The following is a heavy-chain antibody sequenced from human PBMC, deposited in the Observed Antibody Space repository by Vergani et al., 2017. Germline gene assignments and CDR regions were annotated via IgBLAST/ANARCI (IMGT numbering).Heavy chain of an antibody. D-gene: IGHD6-19*01. Sequence: QIHLVQSGSELKKPGASVKVSCKASGYDINNYAVTWVRQAPGQGPEWMGWINSNSGSPTYAQSFTGRFVFSLDSSVNTSYLQINGLLSDDTAVYFCARLAMSGFLDYWGQGTQVTVSS. J-gene: IGHJ4*02. CDR2: INSNSGSP. CDR3: ARLAMSGFLDY. V-gene: IGHV7-4-1*02. CDR1: GYDINNYA.